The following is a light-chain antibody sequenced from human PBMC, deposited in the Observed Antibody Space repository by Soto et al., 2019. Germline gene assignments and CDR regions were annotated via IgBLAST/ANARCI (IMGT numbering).Light chain of an antibody. Sequence: DIQMAQSPSSLSASVGDRVTITGRASLSISTWLAWYQQKPGEGTRLLIYDASSLESGVPSRCSGSGSGTEFTLTISSLPADDFATYDGEQYSTCSRFGQGTKV. J-gene: IGKJ1*01. V-gene: IGKV1-5*01. CDR3: EQYSTCSR. CDR2: DAS. CDR1: LSISTW.